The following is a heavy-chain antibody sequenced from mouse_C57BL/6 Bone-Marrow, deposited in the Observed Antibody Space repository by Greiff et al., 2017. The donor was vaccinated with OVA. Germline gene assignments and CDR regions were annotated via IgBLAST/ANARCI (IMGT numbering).Heavy chain of an antibody. V-gene: IGHV1-59*01. J-gene: IGHJ4*01. CDR3: AKIGGPY. CDR2: IDPSDSYT. CDR1: GYTFTSYW. Sequence: QVQLQQPGAELVRPGTSVKLSCKASGYTFTSYWMHWVKQRPGQGLEWIGVIDPSDSYTNYNQKFKGKATLTVDTSSSTAYMQLSSLTSEDSAIYYCAKIGGPYWGQGTSVTVSS. D-gene: IGHD3-1*01.